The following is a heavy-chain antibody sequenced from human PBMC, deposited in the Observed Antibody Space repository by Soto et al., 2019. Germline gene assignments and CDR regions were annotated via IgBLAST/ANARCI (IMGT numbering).Heavy chain of an antibody. Sequence: SETLSLTCAVYGGSFSGYYWSWIRQPPGKGLEWIGEINHSGSTNYNPSLRSRVTISVDTSKNQFSLKLSSVTAADTAVYYCARTGYSSGWYKAAFDIWGQGTMVTVSS. D-gene: IGHD6-19*01. V-gene: IGHV4-34*01. J-gene: IGHJ3*02. CDR1: GGSFSGYY. CDR2: INHSGST. CDR3: ARTGYSSGWYKAAFDI.